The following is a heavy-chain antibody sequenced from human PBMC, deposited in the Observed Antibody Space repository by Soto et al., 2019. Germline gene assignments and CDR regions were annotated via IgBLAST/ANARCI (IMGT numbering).Heavy chain of an antibody. J-gene: IGHJ4*02. CDR3: ARDKITGLFDY. Sequence: QVQLQQWGAGLLKPSETLSLTCAVYGGSFSGYDWTWIRQPPGTGLEWIGEINHSGSTNYNPSLNSRVTISVDTSKKQFSLKLTSVPAADTAVYYCARDKITGLFDYWGQGTLVTVSS. D-gene: IGHD2-8*02. CDR2: INHSGST. CDR1: GGSFSGYD. V-gene: IGHV4-34*01.